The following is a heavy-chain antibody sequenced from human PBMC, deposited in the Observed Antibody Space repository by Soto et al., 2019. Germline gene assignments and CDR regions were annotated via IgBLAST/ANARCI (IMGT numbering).Heavy chain of an antibody. V-gene: IGHV3-21*04. J-gene: IGHJ4*02. D-gene: IGHD6-6*01. CDR3: ARDPAKYSSPYYFDY. CDR2: ISSSSSYI. CDR1: GFTFSSYS. Sequence: PGGSLRLSCAASGFTFSSYSMNWVRQAPGKGLEWVSSISSSSSYIYYADSVKGRFTISRDNAKNSLYLQMNSLRAEDTAVYYCARDPAKYSSPYYFDYWGQGTLVTVSS.